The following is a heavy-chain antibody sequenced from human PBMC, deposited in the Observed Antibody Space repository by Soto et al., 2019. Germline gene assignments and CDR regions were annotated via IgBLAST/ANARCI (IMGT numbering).Heavy chain of an antibody. Sequence: QVQLVQSGAEVKRPGASVKVSCKASGYTFTSYDFNWVRQAPGQGLEWMGWVNPNSGNTDYAQKFQGRVTMTRNTSIRTAYMELSSLRSEDAAVYYCVRASYLDPAFDIWGQGTMVTVSS. CDR3: VRASYLDPAFDI. J-gene: IGHJ3*02. CDR1: GYTFTSYD. D-gene: IGHD2-2*03. V-gene: IGHV1-8*01. CDR2: VNPNSGNT.